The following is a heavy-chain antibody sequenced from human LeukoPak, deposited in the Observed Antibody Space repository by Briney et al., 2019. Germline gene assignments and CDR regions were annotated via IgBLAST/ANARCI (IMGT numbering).Heavy chain of an antibody. CDR3: ASEGVVGPVAHFDY. CDR2: IDVGSYT. Sequence: PGESLRLSCAVSGFTFSNYAMNWIRQAPGKGLEWVSSIDVGSYTYYAGSVKGRFTISRDNAKNLLYLQMNSLRGEDTAVYYCASEGVVGPVAHFDYWGQGALVTVSS. V-gene: IGHV3-21*01. J-gene: IGHJ4*02. CDR1: GFTFSNYA. D-gene: IGHD1-26*01.